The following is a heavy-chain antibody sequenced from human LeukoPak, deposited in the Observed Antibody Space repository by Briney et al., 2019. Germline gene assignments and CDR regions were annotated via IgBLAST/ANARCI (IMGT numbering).Heavy chain of an antibody. CDR2: INHSGST. V-gene: IGHV4-34*01. D-gene: IGHD3-3*02. J-gene: IGHJ4*02. Sequence: SETLSLTCAVYGGSFSDYYWNCLRQPPGKGLEWIGEINHSGSTNYNPSLKSRVTISVDTSKNQFSLKLSSVTAADTAVYYCASAPRIFGVALDYWGQGTLVTVSS. CDR1: GGSFSDYY. CDR3: ASAPRIFGVALDY.